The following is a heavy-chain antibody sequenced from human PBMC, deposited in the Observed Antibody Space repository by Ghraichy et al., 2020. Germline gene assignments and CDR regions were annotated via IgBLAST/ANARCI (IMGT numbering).Heavy chain of an antibody. CDR3: ARDGFNSWGFYGLDV. Sequence: GGSLRLSCAASGFTFSTYEMNWVRQAPGKGLEWVSYISSIETIYYADSVKGRFTISRDNAKNSLYLQMNSLRAEDTAIYCCARDGFNSWGFYGLDVWGQGTTVTVSS. CDR2: ISSIETI. D-gene: IGHD5-24*01. J-gene: IGHJ6*02. CDR1: GFTFSTYE. V-gene: IGHV3-48*03.